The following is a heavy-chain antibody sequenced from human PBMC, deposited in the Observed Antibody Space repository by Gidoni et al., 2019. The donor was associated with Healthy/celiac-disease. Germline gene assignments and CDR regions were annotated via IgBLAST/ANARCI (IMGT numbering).Heavy chain of an antibody. CDR1: GGTFRSYA. D-gene: IGHD2-8*01. V-gene: IGHV1-69*01. J-gene: IGHJ2*01. CDR3: VVGCGGRGTTNGVCMHNWYFDL. Sequence: QVQLVQSGAEVKNPGASVKVSCTASGGTFRSYAISWVRQAPGQGLEWMGGIIPIFGTANYAQKFQGRVTITADESTSTAYMELSSLRSEDTAVYYCVVGCGGRGTTNGVCMHNWYFDLWGRGTLVTVSS. CDR2: IIPIFGTA.